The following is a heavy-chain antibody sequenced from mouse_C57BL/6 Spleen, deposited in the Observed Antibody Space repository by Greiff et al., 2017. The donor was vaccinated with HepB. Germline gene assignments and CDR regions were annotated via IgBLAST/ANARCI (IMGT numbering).Heavy chain of an antibody. V-gene: IGHV5-4*01. Sequence: EVQLVESGGGLVKPGGSLKLSCAASGFTFSSYAMSWVRQTPEKRLEWVATISDGGSYTYYPDNVKGRFTISRDNAKNNLYLQMSHLKSEDTAMYYCARDKRRMDYWGQGTSVTVSS. CDR1: GFTFSSYA. CDR3: ARDKRRMDY. J-gene: IGHJ4*01. CDR2: ISDGGSYT.